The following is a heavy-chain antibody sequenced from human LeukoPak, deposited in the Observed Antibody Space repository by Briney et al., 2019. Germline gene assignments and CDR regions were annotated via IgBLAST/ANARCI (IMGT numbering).Heavy chain of an antibody. Sequence: GESLKISCKSSGYSFTSYWIGWVRQMPGKGLEWMGIIYPGDSDTRYSPSFQGQVTISADKSISTAYLQWSSLKASDTAMYYCARQPPYCSSTSCYLDYWGQGTLVTVSS. CDR2: IYPGDSDT. D-gene: IGHD2-2*01. CDR3: ARQPPYCSSTSCYLDY. V-gene: IGHV5-51*01. CDR1: GYSFTSYW. J-gene: IGHJ4*02.